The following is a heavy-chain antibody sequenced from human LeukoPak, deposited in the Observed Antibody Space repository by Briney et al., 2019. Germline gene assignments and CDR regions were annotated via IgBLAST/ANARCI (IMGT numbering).Heavy chain of an antibody. CDR1: GFTFDDYA. CDR2: ISWNSGSI. J-gene: IGHJ6*02. Sequence: SGGSLRLSFAASGFTFDDYAMHWVRQAPGKGLEWVSGISWNSGSIGCADSVKGRFTISRDNAKNSLYLQMNSLRAEDTALYYCAKDLRDGETYYYGSGSPMAYYYYGMDVWGQGTTVTVSS. D-gene: IGHD3-10*01. V-gene: IGHV3-9*01. CDR3: AKDLRDGETYYYGSGSPMAYYYYGMDV.